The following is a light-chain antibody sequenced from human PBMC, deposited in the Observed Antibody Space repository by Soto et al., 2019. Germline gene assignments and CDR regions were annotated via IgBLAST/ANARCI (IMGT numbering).Light chain of an antibody. CDR3: QQYDSYPWT. CDR2: DGS. J-gene: IGKJ1*01. Sequence: GARVPITFRASQRISSWLAWYQQKPGKAPKFLIYDGSTLESGVPARFSGSGSGTEFTLTISSLQPDDFGTYFCQQYDSYPWTFGQGTKVDIK. CDR1: QRISSW. V-gene: IGKV1-5*01.